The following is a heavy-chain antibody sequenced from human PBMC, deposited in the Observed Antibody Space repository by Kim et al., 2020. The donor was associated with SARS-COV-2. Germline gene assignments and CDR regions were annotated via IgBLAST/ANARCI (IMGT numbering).Heavy chain of an antibody. CDR2: IPYDGSKQ. V-gene: IGHV3-30*18. Sequence: GGSLRLSCAVSGFPFDNYGMHWVRQAPGKGLQWVAVIPYDGSKQYYAESVKGRFTISRDNAKNMLYLQMNNLRGEDTAVYYCAKGHYRSTSGALDYWGQGALVIVSS. J-gene: IGHJ4*02. CDR1: GFPFDNYG. D-gene: IGHD6-6*01. CDR3: AKGHYRSTSGALDY.